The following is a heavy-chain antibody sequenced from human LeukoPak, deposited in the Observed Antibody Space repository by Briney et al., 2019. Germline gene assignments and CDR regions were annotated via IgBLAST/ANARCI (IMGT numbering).Heavy chain of an antibody. CDR1: GFTFSDYT. Sequence: GGSLRLSCAASGFTFSDYTMNWVRQAPGKGLEYVSSISGSSRHIYYADSVKGRFTISRDNTKSSLYLQMNSLRVEDMAVYYCARGYCGGDCYGDWGQGTLVTVSS. CDR2: ISGSSRHI. J-gene: IGHJ1*01. V-gene: IGHV3-21*01. D-gene: IGHD2-21*02. CDR3: ARGYCGGDCYGD.